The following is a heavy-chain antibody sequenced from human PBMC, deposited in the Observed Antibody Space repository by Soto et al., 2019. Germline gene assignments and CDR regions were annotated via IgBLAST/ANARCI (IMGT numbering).Heavy chain of an antibody. Sequence: EVQLVESGGGLVKPGGSLRLSCAASGFTFRSFTMNWVRQAPGKGLEWVSTISSNSAYIYYTDALWGHFTISRDNAKNSLHLQMNSLRAEDTAVYYCTRDASRDSSARGWFDPWGPGTLVTVSS. D-gene: IGHD6-13*01. CDR3: TRDASRDSSARGWFDP. CDR1: GFTFRSFT. V-gene: IGHV3-21*02. J-gene: IGHJ5*02. CDR2: ISSNSAYI.